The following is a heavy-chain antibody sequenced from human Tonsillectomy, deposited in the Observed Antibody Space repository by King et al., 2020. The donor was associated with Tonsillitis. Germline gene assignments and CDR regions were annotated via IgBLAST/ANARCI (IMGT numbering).Heavy chain of an antibody. J-gene: IGHJ6*02. CDR3: ARRGAGAEQRENGMDV. Sequence: VQLVESGADMKKPGSSVKVSCKASGGTFSSYAISWVRQAPGQGLEWMGGISPIFGTTNYAQKFQGRVTITADESTSTAYMELSSLRYEDTAVYYCARRGAGAEQRENGMDVWGQGTTVTVSS. CDR1: GGTFSSYA. V-gene: IGHV1-69*01. CDR2: ISPIFGTT. D-gene: IGHD1/OR15-1a*01.